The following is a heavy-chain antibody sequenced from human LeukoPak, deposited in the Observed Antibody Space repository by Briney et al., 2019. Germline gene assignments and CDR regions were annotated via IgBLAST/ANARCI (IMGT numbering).Heavy chain of an antibody. CDR1: GGSISSYY. J-gene: IGHJ6*02. Sequence: SETLPLTCTVSGGSISSYYWSWIRQPPGKGLEWIGYIYYSGSTNYNPSLKSRVTISVDTPENQFSLKLSSVTAADTAVYYCAGMTTLGYYYYGMDVWGQGTTVTVSS. D-gene: IGHD4-11*01. CDR2: IYYSGST. V-gene: IGHV4-59*08. CDR3: AGMTTLGYYYYGMDV.